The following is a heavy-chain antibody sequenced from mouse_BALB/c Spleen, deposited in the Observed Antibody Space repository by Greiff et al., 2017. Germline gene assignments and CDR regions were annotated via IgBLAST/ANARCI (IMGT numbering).Heavy chain of an antibody. CDR1: GYAFTNYL. J-gene: IGHJ4*01. CDR2: INPGSGGT. Sequence: VQLQESGAELVRPGTSVKVSCKASGYAFTNYLIEWVKQRPGQGLEWIGVINPGSGGTNYNEKFKGKATLTADKSSSTAYMQLSSLTSDDSAVYFCARRYGSSRYAMDYWGQGTSVTVSS. D-gene: IGHD1-1*01. V-gene: IGHV1-54*01. CDR3: ARRYGSSRYAMDY.